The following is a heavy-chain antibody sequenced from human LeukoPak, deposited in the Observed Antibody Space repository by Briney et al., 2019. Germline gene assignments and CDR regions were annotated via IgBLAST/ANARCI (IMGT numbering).Heavy chain of an antibody. CDR2: INSDGGST. V-gene: IGHV3-74*01. D-gene: IGHD5-24*01. CDR1: GFTFSSYW. CDR3: ARRIQGMAPYYFDY. Sequence: GGSLRLSCTASGFTFSSYWMHWVRQAPGKGLVWVSRINSDGGSTSYADSVKGRFTISRDNAKSTLYPQMNSLRAEDTAVYYCARRIQGMAPYYFDYWVQGTLVTVSS. J-gene: IGHJ4*02.